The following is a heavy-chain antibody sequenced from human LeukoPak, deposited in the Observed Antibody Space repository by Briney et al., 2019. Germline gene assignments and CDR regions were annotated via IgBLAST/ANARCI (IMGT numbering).Heavy chain of an antibody. Sequence: PSETLSLTCTVSGGSISSYYWGWIRQPPGKGLEWIGSIYYSGSTYYNPSLKSRVTISVDTSKNQFSLKLSSVTAADTAVYYCARAGKLYWDFDYWAREPWSPSPQ. V-gene: IGHV4-39*07. CDR3: ARAGKLYWDFDY. CDR2: IYYSGST. J-gene: IGHJ4*02. CDR1: GGSISSYY. D-gene: IGHD2-8*02.